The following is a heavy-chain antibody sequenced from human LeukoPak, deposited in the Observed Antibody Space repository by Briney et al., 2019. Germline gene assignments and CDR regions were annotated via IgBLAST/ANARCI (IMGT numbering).Heavy chain of an antibody. V-gene: IGHV3-23*01. CDR3: ARGYDILTGYYH. D-gene: IGHD3-9*01. Sequence: GGSLRLSCAASGFTFSSYAMSWVRQAPGKGLEWVSAISGSGRSTYYADSVKGRFTISRDNSKNTLYLQMNSLRAEDTAVFYCARGYDILTGYYHWGQGTLVTVSS. J-gene: IGHJ4*02. CDR1: GFTFSSYA. CDR2: ISGSGRST.